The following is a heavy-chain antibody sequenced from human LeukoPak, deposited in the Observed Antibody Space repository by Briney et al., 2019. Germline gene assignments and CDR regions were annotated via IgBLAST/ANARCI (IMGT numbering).Heavy chain of an antibody. J-gene: IGHJ4*02. V-gene: IGHV3-15*01. CDR1: GFTFSNAW. CDR3: TTLTGVVPAAMKWDAGLSFDVDY. D-gene: IGHD2-2*01. CDR2: IKSKTDGGTI. Sequence: PGGSLRLSCAASGFTFSNAWMSWVRQAPGKGLEWVGRIKSKTDGGTIEYAAPVKGRATISRDDPKNTLYLQMNSLKTEDTAVYYCTTLTGVVPAAMKWDAGLSFDVDYWGQGTLVTVSS.